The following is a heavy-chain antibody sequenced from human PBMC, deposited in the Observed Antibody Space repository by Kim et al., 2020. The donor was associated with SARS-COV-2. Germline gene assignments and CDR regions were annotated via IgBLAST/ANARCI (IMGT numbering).Heavy chain of an antibody. J-gene: IGHJ5*02. V-gene: IGHV1-69*13. CDR1: GDTFSSYA. Sequence: SVKVSCKASGDTFSSYAIRWVRQAPGQGLEWMGGIIAIFGTANYAQKFQDRVTITADESTSTAYMELSSLRSEDTAVYYCARAGYSSSWSLNKYNWFDPGGRRTVVTFSS. CDR2: IIAIFGTA. CDR3: ARAGYSSSWSLNKYNWFDP. D-gene: IGHD6-13*01.